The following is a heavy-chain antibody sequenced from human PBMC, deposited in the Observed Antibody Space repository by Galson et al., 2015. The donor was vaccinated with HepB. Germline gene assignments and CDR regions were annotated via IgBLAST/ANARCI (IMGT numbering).Heavy chain of an antibody. D-gene: IGHD1-26*01. V-gene: IGHV3-53*01. CDR1: GFTVSSSY. CDR3: ARDRVGATALSYFDY. CDR2: IHSGGTT. J-gene: IGHJ4*02. Sequence: SLRLSCAASGFTVSSSYMTWVRQAPGKGLEWVSIIHSGGTTYYADSVKGRFTMSRDNLENMLYLQMNSLRAEDSAVYYCARDRVGATALSYFDYWGQGTLVTVSS.